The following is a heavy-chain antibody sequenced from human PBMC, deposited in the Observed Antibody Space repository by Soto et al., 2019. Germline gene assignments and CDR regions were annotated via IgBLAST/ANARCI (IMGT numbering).Heavy chain of an antibody. Sequence: EVQLVESGGGEVRPGRSLRLSCAVSGFTFRNFAMNWVRQAPGKGLEWVSSISSPGGSKYYAESLKGRFTVSRDNAQKFLYLRMNRLRVADAAGYYCARAAREMATIPDGYWGQGTLVTVSS. CDR3: ARAAREMATIPDGY. J-gene: IGHJ4*02. CDR1: GFTFRNFA. CDR2: ISSPGGSK. D-gene: IGHD5-12*01. V-gene: IGHV3-21*01.